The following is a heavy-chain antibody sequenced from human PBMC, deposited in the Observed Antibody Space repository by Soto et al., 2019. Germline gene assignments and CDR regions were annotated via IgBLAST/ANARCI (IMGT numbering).Heavy chain of an antibody. J-gene: IGHJ4*02. V-gene: IGHV1-18*04. Sequence: QVQLVQSGAEVKKPGASVKVSCKASGYSFATYGFSWVRQAPGQGLECVGWISAHNGDTHYSQKFPGRVTLTTDTSTNTGYMELRSLTSDDTAVYFCATEPIYYNDGSGYYPLGHLGQGTLVTVSS. CDR3: ATEPIYYNDGSGYYPLGH. CDR2: ISAHNGDT. D-gene: IGHD3-22*01. CDR1: GYSFATYG.